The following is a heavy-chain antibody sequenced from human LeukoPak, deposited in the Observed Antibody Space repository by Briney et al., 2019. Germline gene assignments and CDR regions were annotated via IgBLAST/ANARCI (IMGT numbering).Heavy chain of an antibody. J-gene: IGHJ6*03. V-gene: IGHV2-5*01. D-gene: IGHD3-22*01. CDR2: IYWNDDK. CDR1: GFSLSTRGVG. Sequence: SGPTLVNPTHTLTLTCTFSGFSLSTRGVGVGWICQRPGKALVWLALIYWNDDKRYSPSLKSRLTITKDTSKNQVVLTMTNMDPVDTATYYCAHSRRYYDPRGETEYYMDVWGKGTTVTISS. CDR3: AHSRRYYDPRGETEYYMDV.